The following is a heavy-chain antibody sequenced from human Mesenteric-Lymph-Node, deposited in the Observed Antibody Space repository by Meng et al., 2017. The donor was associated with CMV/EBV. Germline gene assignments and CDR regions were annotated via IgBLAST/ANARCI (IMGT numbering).Heavy chain of an antibody. J-gene: IGHJ6*02. Sequence: ASVKVSCKASGGTFSSYAISWVRRAPGQGLEWMGIINPSGGSTSYAQKFQGRVTMTRDTSTSTVYMELSSLRSEDTAVYYCARAYIVRGSYYGMDVWGQGTTVTVSS. V-gene: IGHV1-46*01. CDR1: GGTFSSYA. D-gene: IGHD2-8*01. CDR2: INPSGGST. CDR3: ARAYIVRGSYYGMDV.